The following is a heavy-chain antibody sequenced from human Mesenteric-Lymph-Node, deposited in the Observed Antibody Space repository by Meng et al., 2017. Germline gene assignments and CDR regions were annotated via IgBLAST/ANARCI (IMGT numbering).Heavy chain of an antibody. CDR3: ATEERGYFNY. D-gene: IGHD1-1*01. J-gene: IGHJ4*02. Sequence: QVQLQQRGAGLLKPSGTLSPTCAVYGGSFSGYYWSWLRQPPGKGLEGIGEINHSGSTNYNPSLKSRVTISVDTSKNQFSLKLSSVTAADTDVYYCATEERGYFNYWGQGTLVTVSS. V-gene: IGHV4-34*01. CDR2: INHSGST. CDR1: GGSFSGYY.